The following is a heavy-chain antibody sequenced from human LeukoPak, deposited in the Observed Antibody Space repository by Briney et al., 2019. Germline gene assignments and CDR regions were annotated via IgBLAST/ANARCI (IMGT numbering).Heavy chain of an antibody. J-gene: IGHJ6*03. CDR2: ISAYNGNT. V-gene: IGHV1-18*01. CDR1: GYTFIDYS. D-gene: IGHD1-1*01. CDR3: ARDGNWNLKPYYYYYYMDV. Sequence: GASVKVSCKASGYTFIDYSLFWVRQAPGQGLEWMGWISAYNGNTNYAQKLQGRVTMTTDTSTSTAYMELSRLRSDDTAVYYCARDGNWNLKPYYYYYYMDVWGKGTTVTVSS.